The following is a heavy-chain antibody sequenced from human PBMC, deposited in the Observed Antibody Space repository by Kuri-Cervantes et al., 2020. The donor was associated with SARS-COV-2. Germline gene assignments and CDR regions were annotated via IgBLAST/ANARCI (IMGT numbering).Heavy chain of an antibody. D-gene: IGHD3-3*01. J-gene: IGHJ6*03. CDR1: GYTFTGYY. CDR3: ARSLVFYDFWSGYHYYMDV. Sequence: ASVKVSCKASGYTFTGYYMHWVRQAPGQGLEWMGWINPNSGGTNYAQKFQGRVTMTRDTSISTAYMELSRLRSDDTAVYYCARSLVFYDFWSGYHYYMDVWGKGTTVTVSS. CDR2: INPNSGGT. V-gene: IGHV1-2*02.